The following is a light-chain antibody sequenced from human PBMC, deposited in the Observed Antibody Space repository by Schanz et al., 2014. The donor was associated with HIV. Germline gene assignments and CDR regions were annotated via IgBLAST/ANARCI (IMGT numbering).Light chain of an antibody. CDR2: ATS. CDR3: HFFGNSGGT. Sequence: EIVLTQSPGSLSLSPGGRATLSCGASQRLSSSYLAWYQQKRDQPPRLVIYATSTRAAGIPDRFSGTGSGTDFTLTISRLEPEDFAVYYCHFFGNSGGTFGGGTEVDI. V-gene: IGKV3-20*01. CDR1: QRLSSSY. J-gene: IGKJ4*01.